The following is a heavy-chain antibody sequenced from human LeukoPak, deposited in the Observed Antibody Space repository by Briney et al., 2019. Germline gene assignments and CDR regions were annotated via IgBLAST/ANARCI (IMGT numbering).Heavy chain of an antibody. CDR2: IYYSGST. CDR3: ARPQSTITGDFAY. CDR1: GGSISSSSYY. Sequence: PSETLSLTCTVSGGSISSSSYYWGWIRQPPGKGLEWIGSIYYSGSTYYNPSPKSRVTISVDTSKNQISLKLSSVTAADTAVYYCARPQSTITGDFAYWGQGSLVTVSS. V-gene: IGHV4-39*01. D-gene: IGHD4-11*01. J-gene: IGHJ4*02.